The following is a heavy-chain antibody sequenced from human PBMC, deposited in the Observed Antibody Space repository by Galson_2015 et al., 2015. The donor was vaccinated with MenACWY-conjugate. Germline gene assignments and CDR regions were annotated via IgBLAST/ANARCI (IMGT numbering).Heavy chain of an antibody. D-gene: IGHD3-9*01. CDR3: AKARADSDILTGVDY. Sequence: SLRLSCAASGFTFSSYAMSWVRQAPGKGLEWVSAISGSGGSTYYADSVKGRFTISRDNSKNTLYLQTNSLRAEDTAVYYCAKARADSDILTGVDYWGQGTLVTVSS. CDR1: GFTFSSYA. V-gene: IGHV3-23*01. CDR2: ISGSGGST. J-gene: IGHJ4*02.